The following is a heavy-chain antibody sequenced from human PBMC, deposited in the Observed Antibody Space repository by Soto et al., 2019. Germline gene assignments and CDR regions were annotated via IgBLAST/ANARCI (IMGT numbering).Heavy chain of an antibody. J-gene: IGHJ5*02. CDR3: TRPTFGSTSCFDP. CDR2: IGSKTNSFAT. Sequence: EVQLVESGGGLVQPGGSLKLSCAASGFTFSGSAVHWVRQASGKGLEWVGRIGSKTNSFATAYAASVRGRFTISRDDSKNTTALQMNSLKPEDTAVYYCTRPTFGSTSCFDPWGQGTRVTVSS. V-gene: IGHV3-73*02. CDR1: GFTFSGSA. D-gene: IGHD2-2*01.